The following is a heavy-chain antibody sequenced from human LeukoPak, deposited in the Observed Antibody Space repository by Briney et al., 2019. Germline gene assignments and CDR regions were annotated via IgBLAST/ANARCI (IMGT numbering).Heavy chain of an antibody. J-gene: IGHJ5*02. D-gene: IGHD2-21*02. V-gene: IGHV4-4*07. CDR3: ARDVTAILSCWFDP. Sequence: SETLSLTCTVSGGSISSYYWSWIRQPAGKGLEWIGRIYTSGSTNYNPSLKSRVTMSVDTSKNQFSLKLSSVTAADTAVYYCARDVTAILSCWFDPWGQGTLVTVSS. CDR2: IYTSGST. CDR1: GGSISSYY.